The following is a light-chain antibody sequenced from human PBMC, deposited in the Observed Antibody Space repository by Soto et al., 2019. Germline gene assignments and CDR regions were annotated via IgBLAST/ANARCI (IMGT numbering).Light chain of an antibody. Sequence: EIVMTQSPATLSVSPGERATLSCRASQSISSNLAWYQQKPGQAPRLLIYGASTRATGIPARFSGSGSGTEFTLIISSLQSEDFAVYYCQQYHNWPLTLGGGTNVEIK. CDR3: QQYHNWPLT. V-gene: IGKV3D-15*01. CDR2: GAS. CDR1: QSISSN. J-gene: IGKJ4*01.